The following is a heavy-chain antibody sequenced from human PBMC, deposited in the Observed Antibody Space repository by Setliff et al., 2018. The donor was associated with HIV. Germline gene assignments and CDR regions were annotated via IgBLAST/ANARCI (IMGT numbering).Heavy chain of an antibody. Sequence: GGSLRLSCTASESSFRNYGIHWVRQAPDKGLQWVAYIRNDGSNKYFRDYVRYRFFVSRDNSKNTVFLEMNSLRYEDTALYYCAKVKVPTTDLYFLDYWGQGTPVTVSS. CDR1: ESSFRNYG. J-gene: IGHJ4*02. D-gene: IGHD1-1*01. CDR2: IRNDGSNK. V-gene: IGHV3-30*02. CDR3: AKVKVPTTDLYFLDY.